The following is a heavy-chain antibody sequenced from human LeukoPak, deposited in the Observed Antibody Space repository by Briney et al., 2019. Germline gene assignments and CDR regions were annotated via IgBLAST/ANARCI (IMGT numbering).Heavy chain of an antibody. Sequence: GGSLRLSCEASGFSFTNTWMSWVRQAPGKGLEWVGRVKSKADDGTTDYAAPVQGRFTISRDDSKNALSLQMNSLKTEDTAVYYCATEGGSGSYYGDDAFDMWGQGTMVTVSS. D-gene: IGHD3-10*01. J-gene: IGHJ3*02. CDR2: VKSKADDGTT. CDR1: GFSFTNTW. CDR3: ATEGGSGSYYGDDAFDM. V-gene: IGHV3-15*01.